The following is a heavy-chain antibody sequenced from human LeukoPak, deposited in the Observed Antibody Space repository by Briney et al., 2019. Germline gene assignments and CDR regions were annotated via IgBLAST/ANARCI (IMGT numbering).Heavy chain of an antibody. V-gene: IGHV3-21*01. CDR2: ISSSSSYI. J-gene: IGHJ4*02. Sequence: GGSLRLSCAASGFTFSSYAMSWVRQAPGKGLEWVSSISSSSSYIYYADSVKGRFTISRDNAKNSLYLQMNSLRAEDTAVYYCARQYSSGCADYWGQGTLVTVSS. CDR1: GFTFSSYA. D-gene: IGHD6-19*01. CDR3: ARQYSSGCADY.